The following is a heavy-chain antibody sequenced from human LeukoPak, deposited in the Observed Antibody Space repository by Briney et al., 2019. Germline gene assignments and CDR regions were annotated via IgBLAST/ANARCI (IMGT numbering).Heavy chain of an antibody. CDR2: MNPNSGST. J-gene: IGHJ4*02. CDR3: ARVSLRYCSGGTCYFQDH. V-gene: IGHV1-8*01. D-gene: IGHD2-15*01. Sequence: ASVKVSCTASGYTFTNYDINWVRRATGQGLEWMGWMNPNSGSTGYAQKFQGRVTMTRSTSISTAYMELSSLTSEDTAVYYCARVSLRYCSGGTCYFQDHWGQGTLVTVSS. CDR1: GYTFTNYD.